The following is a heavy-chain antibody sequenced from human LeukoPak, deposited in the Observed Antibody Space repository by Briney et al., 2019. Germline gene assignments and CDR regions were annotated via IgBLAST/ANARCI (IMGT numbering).Heavy chain of an antibody. V-gene: IGHV4-34*01. CDR1: SESFSAYS. J-gene: IGHJ5*02. Sequence: PSETLSLTCAVYSESFSAYSWNRIRQSPGKGLEWIGEINHSGSTNYNPSLKSRVTISVDTSKNQTSKRQFSLKLNSVTAADTAVYYCTRERSTPGINWFDPWGQGTLVTVSS. D-gene: IGHD2-2*01. CDR3: TRERSTPGINWFDP. CDR2: INHSGST.